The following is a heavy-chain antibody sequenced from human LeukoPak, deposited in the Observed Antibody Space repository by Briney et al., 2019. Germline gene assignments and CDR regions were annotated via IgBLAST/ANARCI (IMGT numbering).Heavy chain of an antibody. V-gene: IGHV1-18*01. CDR3: ARRNGSYFGDLDY. Sequence: ASVKVSCKASGYTFTSYGISWVGQAPGQGLEWMGWISAYNANTNYAQKLQGRVTMTTDTSTSTAYRELRSLRSDDTAVYYCARRNGSYFGDLDYWGQGTLVTVSS. CDR1: GYTFTSYG. CDR2: ISAYNANT. D-gene: IGHD1-26*01. J-gene: IGHJ4*02.